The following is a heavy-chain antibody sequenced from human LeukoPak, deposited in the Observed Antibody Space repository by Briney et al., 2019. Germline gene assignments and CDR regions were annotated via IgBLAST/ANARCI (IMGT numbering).Heavy chain of an antibody. J-gene: IGHJ4*02. CDR1: GGTFISYA. V-gene: IGHV1-69*13. CDR2: IIPIFGTA. D-gene: IGHD1-26*01. Sequence: GASVKVSCKASGGTFISYAISWVRQAPGQGLEWMGGIIPIFGTANYAQKFQGRVTITADESTSTAYMELSSLRSEDTAVYYCAMIIVGATGLDYWGQGTLVTVSS. CDR3: AMIIVGATGLDY.